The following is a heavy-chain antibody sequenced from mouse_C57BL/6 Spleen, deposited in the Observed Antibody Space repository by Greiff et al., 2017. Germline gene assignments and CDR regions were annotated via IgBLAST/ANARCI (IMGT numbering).Heavy chain of an antibody. CDR3: ARGPCYYYGRSYWCFDG. Sequence: EVQVEESEGGLVQPGSSMKLSCTASGFTFSDYYMAWVRQVPEKGLEWVGNINYDGSSTYYLDSLKSRYIISRDTAKNILYLQMSSLKSEDTATYYCARGPCYYYGRSYWCFDGWGTGTTGTVSA. V-gene: IGHV5-16*01. J-gene: IGHJ1*03. CDR2: INYDGSST. D-gene: IGHD1-1*01. CDR1: GFTFSDYY.